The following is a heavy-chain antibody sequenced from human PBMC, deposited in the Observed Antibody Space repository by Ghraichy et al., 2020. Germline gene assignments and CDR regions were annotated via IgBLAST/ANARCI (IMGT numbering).Heavy chain of an antibody. Sequence: SCAASGFIFSSYSMHWVRQAPGKGLEWVASISRGSTYIYYADSVKGRFTIYRDNAKNLMSLQMNSLRAEDTALYFCARQGWGRYYDSNDSDDYYYTGLDVWGQGTTVTVS. CDR3: ARQGWGRYYDSNDSDDYYYTGLDV. V-gene: IGHV3-21*01. CDR2: ISRGSTYI. J-gene: IGHJ6*02. CDR1: GFIFSSYS. D-gene: IGHD3-22*01.